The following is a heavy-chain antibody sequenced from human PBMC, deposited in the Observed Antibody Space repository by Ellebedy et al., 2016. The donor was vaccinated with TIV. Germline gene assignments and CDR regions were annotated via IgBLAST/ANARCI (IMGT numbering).Heavy chain of an antibody. CDR3: AEAALRFTANDFSIFDS. Sequence: SLKISCVASGFTFDDYAMHWVRQAPGKGLEWVSGITWNRRSIAYGRFTISRDNAKNSLFLQMNSLTTEDTALYYCAEAALRFTANDFSIFDSWGQGALVTVSS. V-gene: IGHV3-9*01. CDR2: ITWNRRSI. J-gene: IGHJ4*02. CDR1: GFTFDDYA. D-gene: IGHD3/OR15-3a*01.